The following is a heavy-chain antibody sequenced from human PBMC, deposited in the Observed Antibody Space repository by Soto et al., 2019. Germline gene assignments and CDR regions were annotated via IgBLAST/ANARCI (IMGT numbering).Heavy chain of an antibody. D-gene: IGHD3-10*01. J-gene: IGHJ3*02. CDR2: ISYDGNT. CDR3: ARAEFPDLAGEYSVGAFEI. V-gene: IGHV4-59*01. Sequence: PSETLSLTCAVSYASITNYFWAWIRQPPGKGLEWVAYISYDGNTNTNASLRSRVTISLDTSKNQVSLKVTSVIAADTAVYYCARAEFPDLAGEYSVGAFEIWGPGTRVTVSS. CDR1: YASITNYF.